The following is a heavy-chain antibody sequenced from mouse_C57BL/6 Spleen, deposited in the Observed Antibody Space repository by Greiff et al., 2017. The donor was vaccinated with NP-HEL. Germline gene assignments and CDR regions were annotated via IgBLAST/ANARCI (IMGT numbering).Heavy chain of an antibody. CDR2: INPGSGGT. CDR3: ARGILRYLFDY. V-gene: IGHV1-54*01. D-gene: IGHD1-1*01. Sequence: VKVVESGAELVRPGTSVKVSCKASGYAFTNYLIEWVKQRPGQGLEWIGVINPGSGGTNYNEKFKGKATLTADKSSSTAYMQLSSLTSEDSAVYFCARGILRYLFDYWGQGTTLTVSS. CDR1: GYAFTNYL. J-gene: IGHJ2*01.